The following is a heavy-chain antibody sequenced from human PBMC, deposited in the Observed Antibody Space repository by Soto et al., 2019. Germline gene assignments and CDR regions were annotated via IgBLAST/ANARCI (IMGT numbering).Heavy chain of an antibody. Sequence: ASVKVSCKASGYTFTSYYMHWVRQAPGQGLEWMGIINPSGGSTSYAQKFQGRVTMTRDTSISTVYMELSRLRSDDTAVYYCATLAAVLEYPYYGMDVWGQGTTVTVSS. CDR1: GYTFTSYY. CDR3: ATLAAVLEYPYYGMDV. CDR2: INPSGGST. D-gene: IGHD3-3*01. V-gene: IGHV1-46*01. J-gene: IGHJ6*02.